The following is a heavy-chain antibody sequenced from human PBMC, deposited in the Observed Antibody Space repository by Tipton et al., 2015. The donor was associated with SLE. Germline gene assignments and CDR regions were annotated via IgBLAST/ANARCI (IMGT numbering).Heavy chain of an antibody. V-gene: IGHV4-59*12. J-gene: IGHJ4*02. Sequence: GLVKPSETLSLTCTVSGGSINSYYWSWFRQPPGKGLEWIGYFYYSEGSHYSPSLRSRATISVDSSKNQLSLEIISVAAADTAVYYCARRNYGGPLGFDYWGQGTLVTVSS. CDR3: ARRNYGGPLGFDY. CDR2: FYYSEGS. D-gene: IGHD4/OR15-4a*01. CDR1: GGSINSYY.